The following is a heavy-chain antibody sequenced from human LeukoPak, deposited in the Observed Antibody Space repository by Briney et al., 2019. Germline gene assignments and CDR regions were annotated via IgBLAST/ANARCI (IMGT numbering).Heavy chain of an antibody. CDR2: ISAYNANT. CDR1: GYTFTSYG. J-gene: IGHJ5*02. CDR3: ARDLYYGSGSWLYAVSYWFDP. D-gene: IGHD3-10*01. Sequence: ASVKVSCKASGYTFTSYGISWVRQAPGQGLEWMGWISAYNANTNYAQKLQGRVTMTTDTSTSTAYMELRSLRSDDTAVYYCARDLYYGSGSWLYAVSYWFDPWGQGTLVTVSS. V-gene: IGHV1-18*01.